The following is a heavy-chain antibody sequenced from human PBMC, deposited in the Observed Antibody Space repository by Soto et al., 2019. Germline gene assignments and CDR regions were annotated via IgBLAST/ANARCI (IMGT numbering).Heavy chain of an antibody. D-gene: IGHD3-10*01. CDR2: INHSGST. V-gene: IGHV4-34*01. CDR1: GGSFSGYY. Sequence: QVQLQQWGAGLLKPSETLSLTCAVYGGSFSGYYWNWIRQPPGKGLEWIGEINHSGSTNYNPSLKRRVTISVDTSKNQFYLKLSSVTAADTAVYYSARGYGRNFDYWGQGTLVTVSS. J-gene: IGHJ4*02. CDR3: ARGYGRNFDY.